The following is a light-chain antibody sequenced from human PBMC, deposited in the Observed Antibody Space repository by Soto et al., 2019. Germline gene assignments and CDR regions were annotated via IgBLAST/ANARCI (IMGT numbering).Light chain of an antibody. CDR3: ATWDIALSAVV. V-gene: IGLV1-51*02. CDR1: NSNIGTKF. J-gene: IGLJ3*02. CDR2: ENV. Sequence: QSVLTQPPSVSAAPGQKVTVSCSGSNSNIGTKFVSWYQQFPGTAPKLLIFENVKRPSGIPDRFSGSKSGTSATLGITGLQAGDEAYYYCATWDIALSAVVFGGGTKLTVL.